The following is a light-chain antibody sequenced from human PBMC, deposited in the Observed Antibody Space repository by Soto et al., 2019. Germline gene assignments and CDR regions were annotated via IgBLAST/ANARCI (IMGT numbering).Light chain of an antibody. V-gene: IGKV3-15*01. CDR2: GAS. CDR3: QQYNNWLWT. Sequence: EIVMTQSPATLSVSPGERATLSCRASQSINSNLVWYQQKPGQAPRLLIYGASSRATGIPARFSGSGSGTECTIPISSLQSEDFAVYYCQQYNNWLWTFGQGTKVEIK. CDR1: QSINSN. J-gene: IGKJ1*01.